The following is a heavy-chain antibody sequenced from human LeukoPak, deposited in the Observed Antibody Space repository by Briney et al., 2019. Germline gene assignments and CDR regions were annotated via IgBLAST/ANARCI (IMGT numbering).Heavy chain of an antibody. CDR2: IVVGSGNT. J-gene: IGHJ4*02. D-gene: IGHD3-22*01. CDR1: GFTFIISA. Sequence: SVKVSCKTSGFTFIISAVQWVRQARGQRLEWIGWIVVGSGNTNYAQKFQERVTITRDMSTSTAYMELSSLRSEDTAVYYCAADPSYSSGYRYYFDYWGQGTLVTVSS. V-gene: IGHV1-58*01. CDR3: AADPSYSSGYRYYFDY.